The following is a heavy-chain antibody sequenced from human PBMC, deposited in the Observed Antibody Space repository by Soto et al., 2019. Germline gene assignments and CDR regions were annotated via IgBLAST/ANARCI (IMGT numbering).Heavy chain of an antibody. V-gene: IGHV2-70*11. D-gene: IGHD4-17*01. J-gene: IGHJ4*02. CDR3: ARIKRDDYGDYLLDY. CDR2: IDWDDDK. CDR1: GFSLSTSGMC. Sequence: SGPTLVNPTQTLTLTCTFSGFSLSTSGMCVTWIRQPPGKALEWLARIDWDDDKYYRTSLKTRLTISKDTSKNQVVLIMTNVDPVDTATYYCARIKRDDYGDYLLDYWGQGTLVTVSS.